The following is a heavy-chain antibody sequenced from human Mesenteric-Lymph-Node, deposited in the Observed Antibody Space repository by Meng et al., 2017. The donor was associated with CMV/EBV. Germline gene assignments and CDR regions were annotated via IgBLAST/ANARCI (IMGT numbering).Heavy chain of an antibody. CDR2: INHSGST. V-gene: IGHV4-34*01. Sequence: VQLHEWGAGVLKPSETLSVTCAVYGGSFSGYYWNWTRQSPEKGLEWVGEINHSGSTTYNPSFTSRIIISVDTSTNQISLNMSSVTAADTAVYYCARGSSYDILTGYFDYWGQGALVTVSS. CDR3: ARGSSYDILTGYFDY. J-gene: IGHJ4*02. CDR1: GGSFSGYY. D-gene: IGHD3-9*01.